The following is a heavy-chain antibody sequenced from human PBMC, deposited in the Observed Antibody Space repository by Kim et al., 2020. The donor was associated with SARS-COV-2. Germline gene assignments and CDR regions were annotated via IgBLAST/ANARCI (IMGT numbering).Heavy chain of an antibody. V-gene: IGHV1-18*01. D-gene: IGHD3-3*01. CDR3: ARETRDFWGGYYADY. CDR2: ISGYHGNT. Sequence: ASVKVSCKASGYTFTDYGITWVRQAPGQGLEWMGWISGYHGNTIYAQNLQGRVTMTRDTSTTTAYMDLRSLTSDDTALYYCARETRDFWGGYYADYWGQGTLVTVSS. CDR1: GYTFTDYG. J-gene: IGHJ4*02.